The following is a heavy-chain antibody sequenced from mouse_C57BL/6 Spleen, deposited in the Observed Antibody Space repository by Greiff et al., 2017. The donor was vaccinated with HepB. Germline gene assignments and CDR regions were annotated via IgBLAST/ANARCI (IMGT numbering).Heavy chain of an antibody. J-gene: IGHJ1*03. CDR1: GFTFSDYG. Sequence: EVQLQQSGGGLVKPGGSLKLSCAASGFTFSDYGMHWVRQAPEKGLEWVAYISSGSSTIYYADTVKGRFTISRDNAKNTLFLQMTSLRSEDTAMYYCAGSYYYGSSYWYFDVWGTGTTVTVSS. CDR2: ISSGSSTI. CDR3: AGSYYYGSSYWYFDV. D-gene: IGHD1-1*01. V-gene: IGHV5-17*01.